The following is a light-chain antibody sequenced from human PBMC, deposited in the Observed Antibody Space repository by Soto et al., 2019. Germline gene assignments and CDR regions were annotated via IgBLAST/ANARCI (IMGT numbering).Light chain of an antibody. Sequence: QSALTQPASVSESPGQSITISSTGTSSDVGGYNYVSWYQQHPGKAPKLMIYDVSYRPSGVSNRFSGSKSGNTASLTISGLQAEDEADYYCTSYTSSSTLEVFGGGTKLTVL. CDR3: TSYTSSSTLEV. J-gene: IGLJ2*01. V-gene: IGLV2-14*01. CDR2: DVS. CDR1: SSDVGGYNY.